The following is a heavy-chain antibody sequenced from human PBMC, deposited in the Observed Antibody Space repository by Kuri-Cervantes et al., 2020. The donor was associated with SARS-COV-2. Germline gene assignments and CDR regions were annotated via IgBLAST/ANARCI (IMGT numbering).Heavy chain of an antibody. J-gene: IGHJ6*03. Sequence: GGSLRLSCAASGFTFSSYGMLWVRQAPGKGLEWVAAISYDGSNKYYADSVKGRFTISRDNSKNTLYLQMNSLRAEDTAVYYCANWGPAALYYYYYMDVWGKGTTVTVSS. V-gene: IGHV3-30*18. D-gene: IGHD2-2*01. CDR1: GFTFSSYG. CDR2: ISYDGSNK. CDR3: ANWGPAALYYYYYMDV.